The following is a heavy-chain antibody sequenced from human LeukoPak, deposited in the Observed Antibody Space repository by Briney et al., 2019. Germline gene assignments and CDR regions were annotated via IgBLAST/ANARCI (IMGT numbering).Heavy chain of an antibody. V-gene: IGHV3-30*04. Sequence: GRSLRLSCAASGFTFSSYAMHWVRQAPGKGLEWVAVISYDGSNKYYADSVKGRFTIFRDNSKNTLYLQMNSLRAEDTAVYYCARFSLGIAAAGYFDYWGQGTLVTVSS. D-gene: IGHD6-13*01. CDR3: ARFSLGIAAAGYFDY. CDR1: GFTFSSYA. J-gene: IGHJ4*02. CDR2: ISYDGSNK.